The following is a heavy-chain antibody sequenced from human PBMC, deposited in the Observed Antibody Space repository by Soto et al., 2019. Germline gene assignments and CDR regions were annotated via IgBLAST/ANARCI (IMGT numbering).Heavy chain of an antibody. Sequence: SETLSLTCTVSGGSVTSDEDYWSWIRQSPGKGLEWIGYISNSGSTGYNPSLKTRLSMSVDRSKNQFTLRLTSVTAADTAVYFCATESGYTYGYFDYWGQRTQVTVSS. CDR3: ATESGYTYGYFDY. J-gene: IGHJ4*02. D-gene: IGHD5-18*01. V-gene: IGHV4-30-4*01. CDR2: ISNSGST. CDR1: GGSVTSDEDY.